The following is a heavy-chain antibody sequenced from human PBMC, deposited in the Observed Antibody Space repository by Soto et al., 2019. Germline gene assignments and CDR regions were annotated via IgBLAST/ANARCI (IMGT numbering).Heavy chain of an antibody. CDR2: IYYSGST. J-gene: IGHJ5*02. CDR1: GGSVSSGSCY. D-gene: IGHD2-2*01. Sequence: SETLSLTCTVSGGSVSSGSCYWSWIRQPPGKGLEWIGYIYYSGSTYYNPSLKSRVTISVDTSKNQFSLKLSSVTAADTAVYYCASGLGYCSSTSCYSSWFDPWGQGTLVTVSS. CDR3: ASGLGYCSSTSCYSSWFDP. V-gene: IGHV4-61*01.